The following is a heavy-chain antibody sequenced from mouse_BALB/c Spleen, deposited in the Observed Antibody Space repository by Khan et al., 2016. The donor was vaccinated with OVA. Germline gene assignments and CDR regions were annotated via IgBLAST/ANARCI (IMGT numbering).Heavy chain of an antibody. CDR2: ILPGSGRT. V-gene: IGHV1-9*01. CDR1: GYTFSSYW. J-gene: IGHJ3*01. Sequence: QVQLKQSGAELMKPGASVKISCKATGYTFSSYWIKWVKQRPGHGLEWIGEILPGSGRTYYNEKFKGKATFTADTSSNTAYIQLSSLTSEDSAVYYCERGNYYGSSSWFAYWGQGTLVTVSA. D-gene: IGHD1-1*01. CDR3: ERGNYYGSSSWFAY.